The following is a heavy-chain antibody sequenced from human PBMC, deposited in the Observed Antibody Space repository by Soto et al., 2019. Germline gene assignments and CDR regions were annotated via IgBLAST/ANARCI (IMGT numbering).Heavy chain of an antibody. D-gene: IGHD3-10*01. Sequence: EVQLLESGGGLVQPGGSLRLSCSTSGFTFSTYAMNWVRLAPGKGLEWVSALSGSGGTSYYADSVRGRFTISRDNSKNTVFLQMNGLRAEDTGLYYCAKQRAGYGSGSDTYYFDFWGQGTLVTVSS. CDR3: AKQRAGYGSGSDTYYFDF. CDR1: GFTFSTYA. J-gene: IGHJ4*02. V-gene: IGHV3-23*01. CDR2: LSGSGGTS.